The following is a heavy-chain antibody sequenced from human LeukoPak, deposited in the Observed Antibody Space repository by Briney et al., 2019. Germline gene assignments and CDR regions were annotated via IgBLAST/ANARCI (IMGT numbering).Heavy chain of an antibody. CDR1: GYTFTGYY. CDR2: INPNSGGT. V-gene: IGHV1-2*02. J-gene: IGHJ5*02. CDR3: AGTAAAPYNWFDP. Sequence: ASVKVSCKASGYTFTGYYMHWVRQAPGQGLEWMGWINPNSGGTNYAYKFQGRFTMTRDTSISTAYMELSRLRSDDTAVYYCAGTAAAPYNWFDPWGQGTLVTVSS. D-gene: IGHD6-13*01.